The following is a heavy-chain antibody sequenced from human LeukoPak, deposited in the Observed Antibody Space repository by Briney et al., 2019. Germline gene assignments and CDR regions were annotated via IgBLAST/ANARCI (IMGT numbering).Heavy chain of an antibody. J-gene: IGHJ4*02. D-gene: IGHD6-13*01. Sequence: PGGSLRLSCAASGFALSNYWIHWVRQPPGKGLVWVSRINGERNITTYADSVKGRFTISRDNAKNTLSLQMNGLTAADTATYYCVRAIQGIADFWGEGILVTVSS. CDR1: GFALSNYW. V-gene: IGHV3-74*01. CDR3: VRAIQGIADF. CDR2: INGERNIT.